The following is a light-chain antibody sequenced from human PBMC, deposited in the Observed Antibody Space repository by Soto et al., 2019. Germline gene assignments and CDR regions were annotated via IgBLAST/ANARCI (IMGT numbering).Light chain of an antibody. CDR3: QQYSNWPLT. V-gene: IGKV3-15*01. CDR1: PSVSSKY. CDR2: GAS. J-gene: IGKJ5*01. Sequence: TPAPDTLSVSPAERSAPPCRASPSVSSKYLAWYQQKPGQAPRLLIYGASSRATGIPVRFSGSGSGTEFTLTISSLQSEDFAVYYCQQYSNWPLTFGQGTRLEIK.